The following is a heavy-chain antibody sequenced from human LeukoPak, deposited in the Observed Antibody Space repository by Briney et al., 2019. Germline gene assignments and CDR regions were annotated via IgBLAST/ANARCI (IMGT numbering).Heavy chain of an antibody. CDR1: GFTVSSNF. D-gene: IGHD1-1*01. V-gene: IGHV3-66*02. CDR2: IYSAGDT. J-gene: IGHJ5*02. CDR3: ARDHCTTTSCSTRWFDP. Sequence: AGGSLRLSCAASGFTVSSNFMSWVRQTPGKGLEWVSVIYSAGDTYYADSVKGRFTISRDNFKNTVYLQMNSLRADDTAVYYCARDHCTTTSCSTRWFDPWGQGTLVTVSS.